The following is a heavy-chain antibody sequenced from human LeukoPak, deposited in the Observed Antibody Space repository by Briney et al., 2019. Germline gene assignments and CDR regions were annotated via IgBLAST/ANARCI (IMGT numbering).Heavy chain of an antibody. V-gene: IGHV3-53*01. Sequence: GGSLRLSCGASGFIVSHNYMTWVRQAPGKGLEWISVIYIDGTTYYADSVKGRFTISRDQANNTLYLQMNTLRDEDTAVYYCARGPRYSFYWGQGTLVSVSS. CDR3: ARGPRYSFY. CDR2: IYIDGTT. D-gene: IGHD6-13*01. CDR1: GFIVSHNY. J-gene: IGHJ4*02.